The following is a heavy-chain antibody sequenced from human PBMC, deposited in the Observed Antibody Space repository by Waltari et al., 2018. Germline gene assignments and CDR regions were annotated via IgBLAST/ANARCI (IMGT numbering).Heavy chain of an antibody. CDR1: RFTFSIFE. D-gene: IGHD1-26*01. V-gene: IGHV3-48*03. CDR2: ISSTGMTT. Sequence: EAQLVESGGGLVQSGGSLRLSCAGSRFTFSIFEMNWVRQAPGKGLEWISYISSTGMTTYYADSVKGRFTISRDNAKNSLYLQMNSLRAEDTAVYYCASFGGSYFFDHWGQGTLVTVSS. J-gene: IGHJ4*02. CDR3: ASFGGSYFFDH.